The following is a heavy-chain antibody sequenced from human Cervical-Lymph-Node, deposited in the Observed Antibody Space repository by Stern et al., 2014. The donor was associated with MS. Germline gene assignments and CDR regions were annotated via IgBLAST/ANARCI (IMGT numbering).Heavy chain of an antibody. CDR2: VNPNSGGT. Sequence: VQLVESGAEVKKPGASVKVSCKASGYSFTGYAMHWVRQAPGQGLEWMGRVNPNSGGTKYERKFEGKVTMTRDTSSHTAYMEPSSLRSDDTAVYYCATVGTSDYWGQGTLVTVSS. V-gene: IGHV1-2*06. J-gene: IGHJ4*02. CDR3: ATVGTSDY. CDR1: GYSFTGYA.